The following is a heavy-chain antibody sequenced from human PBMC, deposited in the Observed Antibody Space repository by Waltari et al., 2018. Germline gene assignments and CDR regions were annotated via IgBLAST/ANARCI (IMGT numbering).Heavy chain of an antibody. V-gene: IGHV3-21*03. J-gene: IGHJ4*02. CDR1: GFTSSSYS. Sequence: EVQLVESGGGVVTPGGSLRRSCAASGFTSSSYSMNWVRQAPGKGLEWVSSISSSSSYIYYADSVKGRFTISRDNAKNSLYLQMNSLRAEDTAVYYCAREGRSSGWNWGQGTLVTVSS. CDR2: ISSSSSYI. D-gene: IGHD6-19*01. CDR3: AREGRSSGWN.